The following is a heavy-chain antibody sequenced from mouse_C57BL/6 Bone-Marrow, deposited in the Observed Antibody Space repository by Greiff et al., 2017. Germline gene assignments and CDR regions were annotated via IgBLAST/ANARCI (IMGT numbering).Heavy chain of an antibody. CDR3: ARENYSNYGWDVFDY. CDR1: GISITTGNYR. CDR2: IYYSGTI. V-gene: IGHV3-5*01. J-gene: IGHJ2*01. Sequence: EVKVVESGPGLVKPSQTVFLTCTVTGISITTGNYRWSWIRQFPGNKLEWIGYIYYSGTITYNPSLTSRTTITRDTPKNQFFLEMNSLTAEDTATYYCARENYSNYGWDVFDYWGQGTTLTVSS. D-gene: IGHD2-5*01.